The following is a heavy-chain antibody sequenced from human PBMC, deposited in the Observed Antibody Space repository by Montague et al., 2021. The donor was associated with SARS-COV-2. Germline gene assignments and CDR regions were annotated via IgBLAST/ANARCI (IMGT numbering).Heavy chain of an antibody. CDR1: GFTFGSYE. CDR2: ISSSGSPI. V-gene: IGHV3-48*03. J-gene: IGHJ4*02. D-gene: IGHD6-19*01. Sequence: SLSLSCSASGFTFGSYEMNWFRQAPGKGPEWVSYISSSGSPIYYADSVKGRFTISRDNAKTSLYLQMNSLRAEDTAIYYCAREYGIAVAGTFIDCWGQGTLVTVSS. CDR3: AREYGIAVAGTFIDC.